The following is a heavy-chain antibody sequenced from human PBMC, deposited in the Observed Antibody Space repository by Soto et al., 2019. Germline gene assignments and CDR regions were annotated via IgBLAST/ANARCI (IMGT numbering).Heavy chain of an antibody. CDR2: IIPIFGTA. J-gene: IGHJ4*02. CDR3: ARSRTRGWFGELLRFFDY. V-gene: IGHV1-69*13. CDR1: GGTFSSYA. D-gene: IGHD3-10*01. Sequence: SVKVSCKASGGTFSSYAISWVRQAPGQGLEWMGGIIPIFGTANYAQKFQGRVTITADESTSTAYMELSSLRSEDTAVYYCARSRTRGWFGELLRFFDYWGQGTLVTVSS.